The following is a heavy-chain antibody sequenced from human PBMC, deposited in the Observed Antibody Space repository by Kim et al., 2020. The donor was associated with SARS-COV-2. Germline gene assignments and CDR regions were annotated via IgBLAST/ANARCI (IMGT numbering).Heavy chain of an antibody. CDR3: ARVYCSGGSCSGYFDL. CDR2: IYHSGST. D-gene: IGHD2-15*01. CDR1: GYSISSGYY. J-gene: IGHJ2*01. V-gene: IGHV4-38-2*02. Sequence: SETLSLTCTVSGYSISSGYYWGWIRQPPGKGLEWIGSIYHSGSTYYNPSLKSRVTISVDTSKNQFSLKLSSVTAADTAVYYCARVYCSGGSCSGYFDLWGRGTLVTVSS.